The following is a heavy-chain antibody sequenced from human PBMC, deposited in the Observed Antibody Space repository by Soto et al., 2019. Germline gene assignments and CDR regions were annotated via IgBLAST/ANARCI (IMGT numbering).Heavy chain of an antibody. CDR2: VHYSGTS. Sequence: QLQLQESGPGLVKPSETLSLTCSVSGGSISGSRHYWGWIRQPPGKGLEWIGHVHYSGTSYYYPSLNSRVTISTDTSKNQFSLKLTSVTAADTAVYYCAARYCTDAVCYYFDYWGQGTLVTISS. J-gene: IGHJ4*02. V-gene: IGHV4-39*01. CDR1: GGSISGSRHY. CDR3: AARYCTDAVCYYFDY. D-gene: IGHD2-8*01.